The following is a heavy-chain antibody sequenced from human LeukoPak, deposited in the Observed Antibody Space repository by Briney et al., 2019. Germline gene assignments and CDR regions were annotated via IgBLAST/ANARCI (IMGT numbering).Heavy chain of an antibody. Sequence: ASVKVSCKASGYTFTGYYMHWVRQAPGQGLEWMGWINPNSGGTNYAQKFQGRVTMTRGTSISTAYMELRRLTSDDTAVYYCARGSSSWYVGPPLDYWGQGTLVTVSS. D-gene: IGHD6-13*01. CDR2: INPNSGGT. CDR1: GYTFTGYY. CDR3: ARGSSSWYVGPPLDY. V-gene: IGHV1-2*02. J-gene: IGHJ4*02.